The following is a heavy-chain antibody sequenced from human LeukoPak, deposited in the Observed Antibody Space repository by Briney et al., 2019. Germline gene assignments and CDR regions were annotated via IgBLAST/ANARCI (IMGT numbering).Heavy chain of an antibody. CDR2: IYYSGST. Sequence: PSETLSLTCTVSGGSISGYYWGWIRQPPGKNLEWIATIYYSGSTYYSPSLKSRVTISVDTSKNQFSLNLSYVTAADTAVYYCARHDYGSGYYYDMDVWGKGTTVTVSS. V-gene: IGHV4-39*01. CDR3: ARHDYGSGYYYDMDV. J-gene: IGHJ6*03. CDR1: GGSISGYY. D-gene: IGHD3-10*01.